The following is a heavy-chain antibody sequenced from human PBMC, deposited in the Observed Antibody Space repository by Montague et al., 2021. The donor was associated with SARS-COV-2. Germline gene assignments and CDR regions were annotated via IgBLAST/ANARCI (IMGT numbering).Heavy chain of an antibody. CDR2: ISSSSSSI. CDR1: GFTFRSYT. CDR3: ARSPRGSGTGWLDY. J-gene: IGHJ4*02. V-gene: IGHV3-21*01. Sequence: SLRLSCAASGFTFRSYTLNWVRQSPGMGLEWVSFISSSSSSIYYADSLKGRFTISRDNAKNSLYLRMNSLRVEDTAVYYCARSPRGSGTGWLDYWGQGTLVTVSS. D-gene: IGHD3/OR15-3a*01.